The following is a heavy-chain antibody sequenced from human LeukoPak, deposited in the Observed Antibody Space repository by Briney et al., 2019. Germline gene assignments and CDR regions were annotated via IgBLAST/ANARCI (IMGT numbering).Heavy chain of an antibody. J-gene: IGHJ4*02. CDR1: GGSFSGYY. V-gene: IGHV4-34*01. Sequence: SETLSLTCAVYGGSFSGYYWSWVRQPPGKGLEWIGEIYHSGSTNYNPSLKSRVAISVDKSKNQFSLKLSSVTAADTAVYYCAREAGYSYGPPLDYWGQGTLVTVSS. CDR2: IYHSGST. D-gene: IGHD5-18*01. CDR3: AREAGYSYGPPLDY.